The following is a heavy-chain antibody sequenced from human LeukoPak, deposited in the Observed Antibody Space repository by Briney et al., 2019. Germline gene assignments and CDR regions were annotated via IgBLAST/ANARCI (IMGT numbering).Heavy chain of an antibody. Sequence: RGSLRLSCAASGFTFGSYSMHWVRQTPGKGLEWVAVISYDGRNTYYAKFVRGRFTISRDDSKNTLYLQMNSLRADDTAVYYCARNSVTTGYHFDYWGQGTLVPVFS. CDR2: ISYDGRNT. D-gene: IGHD4-17*01. J-gene: IGHJ4*02. CDR1: GFTFGSYS. CDR3: ARNSVTTGYHFDY. V-gene: IGHV3-30*04.